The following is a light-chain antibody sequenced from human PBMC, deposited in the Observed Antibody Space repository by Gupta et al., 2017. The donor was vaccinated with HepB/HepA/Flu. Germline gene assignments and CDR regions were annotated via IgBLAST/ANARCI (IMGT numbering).Light chain of an antibody. Sequence: EIVLTQSPATLSLSPGERATLSCRASQSVGGYIAWYQQKPGQAPRLLIYDVSKRNAGIPARFGGSGSGTDFTLTISSLESEDFAVYYCQQRNNWPITFGGGTTVDIK. V-gene: IGKV3-11*01. CDR3: QQRNNWPIT. CDR2: DVS. J-gene: IGKJ4*01. CDR1: QSVGGY.